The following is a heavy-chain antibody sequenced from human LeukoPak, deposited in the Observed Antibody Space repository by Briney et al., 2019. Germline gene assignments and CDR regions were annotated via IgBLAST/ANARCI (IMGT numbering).Heavy chain of an antibody. Sequence: GGSLRPSRSASGFTFGSYVLSWVRQAPGKGLEWVSAISGSGESIYYADSVKGRFTISRDNSKDTLYLQMNSLTAEDTAVYYCAKDPRGGYSGSWYFDYWGQGTLVTVSS. V-gene: IGHV3-23*01. D-gene: IGHD5-12*01. CDR1: GFTFGSYV. CDR3: AKDPRGGYSGSWYFDY. J-gene: IGHJ4*02. CDR2: ISGSGESI.